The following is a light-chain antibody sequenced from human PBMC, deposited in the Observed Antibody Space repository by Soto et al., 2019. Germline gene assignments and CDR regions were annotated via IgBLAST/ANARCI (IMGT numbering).Light chain of an antibody. CDR1: SSDVGTYNY. J-gene: IGLJ1*01. Sequence: QSALTQPASVSGSPGQSITVSCTGTSSDVGTYNYVSWYQQHPGKAPKLMIYDVSNRPSGFSDRFSASKSGNTASLTFFGLQAEDEADYYCSSYSSSGTLVFGTGTKVTVL. CDR2: DVS. V-gene: IGLV2-14*03. CDR3: SSYSSSGTLV.